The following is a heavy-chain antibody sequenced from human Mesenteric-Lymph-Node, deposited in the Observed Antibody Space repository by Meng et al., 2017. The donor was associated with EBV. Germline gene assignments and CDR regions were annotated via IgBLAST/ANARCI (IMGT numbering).Heavy chain of an antibody. Sequence: QVVLQESGPGLVKPLETLALTCTVSGGSVSSGSYYWNWIRQPPGKGLEWIGYISYSGSTKYNPSLKSRVTISVDTSKNQFSLKLSSVTAADTAVYYCARDNGDYVSDPWGQGTLVTVSS. CDR3: ARDNGDYVSDP. D-gene: IGHD4-17*01. CDR1: GGSVSSGSYY. CDR2: ISYSGST. J-gene: IGHJ5*02. V-gene: IGHV4-61*01.